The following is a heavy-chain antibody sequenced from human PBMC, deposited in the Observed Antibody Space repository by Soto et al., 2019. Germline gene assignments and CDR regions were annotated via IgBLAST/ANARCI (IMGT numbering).Heavy chain of an antibody. CDR2: IYYSGST. V-gene: IGHV4-30-4*01. D-gene: IGHD4-17*01. CDR3: ARTNFMTTGGGADY. J-gene: IGHJ4*02. Sequence: QVQLQESGPGLVKPSQTLSLTCTVSGGSISSGDYYWSWIRQPPGKGLEWIGYIYYSGSTYYNPPIKSRVTISVDPSKTQFSLKLSSVTAADPAVYYCARTNFMTTGGGADYWGQGTLVTVSS. CDR1: GGSISSGDYY.